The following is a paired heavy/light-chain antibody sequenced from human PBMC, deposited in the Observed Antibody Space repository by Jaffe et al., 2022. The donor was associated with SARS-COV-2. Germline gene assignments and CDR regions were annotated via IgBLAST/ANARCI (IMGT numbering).Heavy chain of an antibody. D-gene: IGHD3-10*01. CDR2: ILPLFGTV. J-gene: IGHJ6*02. Sequence: QVQLAQSGAEVKKPGSSVKVSCKASGENFKTYTVNWVRQAPGQGPEWMGGILPLFGTVNYAPRFRDRVTISADEFTTTVFMELSSLASEDTAVYYCARDRGQGTSALPMDVWGQGTTVSVSS. V-gene: IGHV1-69*01. CDR1: GENFKTYT. CDR3: ARDRGQGTSALPMDV.
Light chain of an antibody. J-gene: IGKJ1*01. CDR1: QSVLYSSNKKNY. CDR3: QEYYSPLRT. Sequence: DIVMTQSPDSLAVSVGERATINCRSSQSVLYSSNKKNYLAWYQQKPGQPPKLLIYWASSRESGVPDRFSGSGSGTDFTLTISSLQAEDVAVYYCQEYYSPLRTFGQGTKVEIK. CDR2: WAS. V-gene: IGKV4-1*01.